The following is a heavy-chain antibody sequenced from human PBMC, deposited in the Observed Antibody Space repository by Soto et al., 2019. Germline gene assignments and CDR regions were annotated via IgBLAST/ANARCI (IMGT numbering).Heavy chain of an antibody. CDR2: IYYSGST. Sequence: SETLSLTCTVSGGSISSSSYYWGWIRQPPGKGLEWIGSIYYSGSTYYNPSLKSRVTISVDTSKDQFSLKLSSVTAADTAVYYCARHSRYGGTAAPDNWFDPRGHGTLVTVSS. J-gene: IGHJ5*02. CDR1: GGSISSSSYY. V-gene: IGHV4-39*01. CDR3: ARHSRYGGTAAPDNWFDP. D-gene: IGHD2-15*01.